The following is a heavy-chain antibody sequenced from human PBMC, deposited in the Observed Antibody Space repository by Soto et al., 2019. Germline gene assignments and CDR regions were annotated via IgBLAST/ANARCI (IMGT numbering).Heavy chain of an antibody. Sequence: QAQLVQSGAEVKEPGASVKVSCKASGYTFTNYDISWVRQATGQGLEWMGWMNPNSANTGYAQKFQGRVTMTRDTTTNTPYMELSSLRSEDTGIYFCAREATSATLNLYDPWGQGTLVTVSS. J-gene: IGHJ5*02. CDR2: MNPNSANT. CDR1: GYTFTNYD. CDR3: AREATSATLNLYDP. V-gene: IGHV1-8*01.